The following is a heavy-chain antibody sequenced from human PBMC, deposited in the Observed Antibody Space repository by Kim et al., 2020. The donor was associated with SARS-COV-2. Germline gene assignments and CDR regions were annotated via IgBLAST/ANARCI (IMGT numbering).Heavy chain of an antibody. CDR2: INHSGST. CDR3: ARDIGGYCSGGSCQGGY. V-gene: IGHV4-34*01. CDR1: GGSFSGYY. Sequence: SETLSLTCAVYGGSFSGYYWSWIRQPPGKGLEWIGEINHSGSTNYNPSLKSRVTISVDTSKNQFSLKLSSVTAADTAVYYCARDIGGYCSGGSCQGGYWGQEPWSPSPQ. D-gene: IGHD2-15*01. J-gene: IGHJ4*01.